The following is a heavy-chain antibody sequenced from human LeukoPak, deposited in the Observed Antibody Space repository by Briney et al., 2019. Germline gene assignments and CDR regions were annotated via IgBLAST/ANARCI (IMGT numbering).Heavy chain of an antibody. Sequence: PGGSLRLSCAASGFTFDDYTMHWVRQAPGKGLEWVSLISWDGGSTYYADSVKGRFTISRDNSKNSLYLQMNSLRAEDTAVYYCASYYYDSSGYYDYWGQGTLVTVSS. CDR3: ASYYYDSSGYYDY. J-gene: IGHJ4*02. D-gene: IGHD3-22*01. V-gene: IGHV3-43*01. CDR2: ISWDGGST. CDR1: GFTFDDYT.